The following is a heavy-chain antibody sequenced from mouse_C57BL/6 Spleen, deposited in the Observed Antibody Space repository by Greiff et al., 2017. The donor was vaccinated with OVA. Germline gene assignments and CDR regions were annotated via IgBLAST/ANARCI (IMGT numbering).Heavy chain of an antibody. CDR3: TYDYEDAMDY. CDR2: IRLKSDNYAT. D-gene: IGHD2-4*01. V-gene: IGHV6-3*01. Sequence: EVHLVESGGGLVQPGGSMKLSCVASGFTFSNYWMNWVRQSPEKGLEWVAQIRLKSDNYATHYAESVKGRFTISRDDSKSSVYLQMNNLRAENTGMYYCTYDYEDAMDYWGQGTSVTVSS. J-gene: IGHJ4*01. CDR1: GFTFSNYW.